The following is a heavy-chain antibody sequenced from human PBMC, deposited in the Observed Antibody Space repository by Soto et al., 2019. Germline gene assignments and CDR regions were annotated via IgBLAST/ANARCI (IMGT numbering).Heavy chain of an antibody. CDR1: GGSITSGDYF. CDR2: IYHSGTT. Sequence: QVQLQESGPGLVRPSQTLSLTCTVSGGSITSGDYFWSWIRQHPGKGPEWIGYIYHSGTTYYNPSLKSRVTISVDTSVNQFSLKLISVTAADTAVYHCAIVGAAGDGGYVRHRYFDPWGRGTLVSVSS. V-gene: IGHV4-31*03. CDR3: AIVGAAGDGGYVRHRYFDP. D-gene: IGHD6-25*01. J-gene: IGHJ2*01.